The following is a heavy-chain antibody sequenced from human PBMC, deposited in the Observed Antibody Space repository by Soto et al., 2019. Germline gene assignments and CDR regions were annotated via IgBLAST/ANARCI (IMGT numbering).Heavy chain of an antibody. CDR2: ISLSGSTI. D-gene: IGHD4-17*01. CDR1: GFAFSNYE. V-gene: IGHV3-48*03. J-gene: IGHJ5*02. CDR3: AKAEAYGDKPRFDP. Sequence: PGGSLRLSCAASGFAFSNYEMNWVRQAPGKGLEWVSYISLSGSTIYYADSVKGRFTISRDDAKNSLYLQMDSLRADDTAVYYCAKAEAYGDKPRFDPWGQGTLVTVSS.